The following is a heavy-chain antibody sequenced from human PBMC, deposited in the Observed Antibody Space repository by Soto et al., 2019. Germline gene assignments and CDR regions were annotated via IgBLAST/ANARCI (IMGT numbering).Heavy chain of an antibody. CDR2: ISAYNANT. CDR3: ARDRLGATGDY. CDR1: FYTFTIYG. J-gene: IGHJ4*02. V-gene: IGHV1-18*01. Sequence: ASVKVSWQDSFYTFTIYGISWVRQAPGQGLEWMGWISAYNANTNYAQKLQGRVTMTTDTSTSTSYMELRSLRSDDTAVYFCARDRLGATGDYWGQGTLVTVSS. D-gene: IGHD1-26*01.